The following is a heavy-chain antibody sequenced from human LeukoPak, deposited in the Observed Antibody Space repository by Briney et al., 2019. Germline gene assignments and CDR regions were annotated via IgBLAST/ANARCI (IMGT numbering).Heavy chain of an antibody. CDR2: INHSGST. D-gene: IGHD3-10*01. Sequence: PSETLSLTCAVYGGSFSGYYWSWIRQPPGKGLEWIGEINHSGSTNYNPSLKSRVTISVDTSKNQFSLKLGSVTAADTAVYYCARGTRYYYGSGSSPVWFDPWGQGTLVTVSS. V-gene: IGHV4-34*01. J-gene: IGHJ5*02. CDR3: ARGTRYYYGSGSSPVWFDP. CDR1: GGSFSGYY.